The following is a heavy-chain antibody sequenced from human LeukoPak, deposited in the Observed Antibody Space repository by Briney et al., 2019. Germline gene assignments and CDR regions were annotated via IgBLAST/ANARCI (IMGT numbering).Heavy chain of an antibody. CDR2: INHSGTT. V-gene: IGHV4-34*01. Sequence: PSETLSLTCAVYGGSFSGYYWGWIRQSPGKGLEWIGEINHSGTTNYNPSLKSRVTISVGTSKNQLSLRLSSVTAADTAVYYCARQAGDYVDYWGQGTLVTVSS. CDR3: ARQAGDYVDY. CDR1: GGSFSGYY. J-gene: IGHJ4*02.